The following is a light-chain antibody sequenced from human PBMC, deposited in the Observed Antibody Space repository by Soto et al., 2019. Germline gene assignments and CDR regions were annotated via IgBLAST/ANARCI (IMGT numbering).Light chain of an antibody. CDR2: DVS. J-gene: IGLJ1*01. CDR1: SSDVGGYNY. Sequence: QSALTQPASVSGSPGQSITISCTGTSSDVGGYNYVSWSQQHPGKAPKLMIYDVSNRPSGVSYRFSGSKSGNTASLTISGLQAEDEADYYCSSYTSTVSYVFGTGTKVTVL. CDR3: SSYTSTVSYV. V-gene: IGLV2-14*01.